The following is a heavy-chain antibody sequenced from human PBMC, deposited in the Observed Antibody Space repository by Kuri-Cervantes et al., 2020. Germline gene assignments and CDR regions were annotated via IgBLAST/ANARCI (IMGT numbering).Heavy chain of an antibody. CDR1: GFTFNIYW. CDR3: ARNSWGIDY. V-gene: IGHV3-74*01. D-gene: IGHD3-16*01. CDR2: IDFEGGTL. Sequence: GESLKISCEPSGFTFNIYWMDWVRQAPGKGLVWIARIDFEGGTLDYADSVEGRFTISRDNAKDTLYLQMHDLRVEDTAVYYCARNSWGIDYWGQGTLVTVSS. J-gene: IGHJ4*02.